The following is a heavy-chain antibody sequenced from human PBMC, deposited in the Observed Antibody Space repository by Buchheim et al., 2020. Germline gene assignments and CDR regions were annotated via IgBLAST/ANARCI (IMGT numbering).Heavy chain of an antibody. Sequence: QVQLVQSGAEVKKPGASVKVSCKASGYTFSGYYMHWVRQAPGQGLEWMGWINPNSGGTNYEQKFQGRVTMTRDTSISTAYMELSRLRSDDTAVYYCARAGVNYDSGSYYNDWFDPWGQGTL. V-gene: IGHV1-2*02. CDR2: INPNSGGT. D-gene: IGHD3-10*01. CDR3: ARAGVNYDSGSYYNDWFDP. CDR1: GYTFSGYY. J-gene: IGHJ5*02.